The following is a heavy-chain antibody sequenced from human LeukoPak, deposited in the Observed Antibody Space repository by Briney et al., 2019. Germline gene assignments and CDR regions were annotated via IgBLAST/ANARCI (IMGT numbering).Heavy chain of an antibody. Sequence: SETLSLTCTVSGGSISSSSYYWGWIRQPPGKGLEWIGSIYYSGSTYYNPSLKSRVTISVDTSKNQFSLKLSSVTAADTAVYYCARLGRSRSGPSNWGQGTLVTVSS. V-gene: IGHV4-39*07. CDR2: IYYSGST. CDR3: ARLGRSRSGPSN. D-gene: IGHD3-10*01. J-gene: IGHJ4*02. CDR1: GGSISSSSYY.